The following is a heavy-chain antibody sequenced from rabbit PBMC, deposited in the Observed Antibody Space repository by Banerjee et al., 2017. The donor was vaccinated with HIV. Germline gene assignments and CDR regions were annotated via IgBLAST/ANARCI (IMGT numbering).Heavy chain of an antibody. J-gene: IGHJ4*01. V-gene: IGHV1S45*01. D-gene: IGHD4-2*01. Sequence: QEQLVESGGGLVKPGGSLTLTCTASGFSFSSNYWLCWVRQAPGKGLEWIACIGAGSTYYATWAKGRFTISKTSSTTVTLQMTSLTAADTATYFCARDAGYAGSNLWGQGTLVTVS. CDR1: GFSFSSNYW. CDR2: IGAGST. CDR3: ARDAGYAGSNL.